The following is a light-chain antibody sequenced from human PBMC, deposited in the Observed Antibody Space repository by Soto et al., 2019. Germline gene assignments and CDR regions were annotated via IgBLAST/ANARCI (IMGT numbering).Light chain of an antibody. J-gene: IGLJ1*01. CDR3: SSYRSGGTFV. Sequence: QSALTQPASVSGSPGQSIAISCTGTSSDVGGYNYVPWHQQHPGKAPKVLISVVSNRPSGVSNRSSGSKSGNTASLTISGLQAEDEADYYCSSYRSGGTFVFGSGTKLTVL. V-gene: IGLV2-14*01. CDR1: SSDVGGYNY. CDR2: VVS.